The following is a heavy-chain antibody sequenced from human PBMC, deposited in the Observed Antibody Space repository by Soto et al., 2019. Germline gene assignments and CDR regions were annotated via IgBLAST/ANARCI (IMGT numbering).Heavy chain of an antibody. Sequence: QVQLQESGPGLVKPSQTLSLTCTVSGGSISSGGYYWSWIRQHPAKGLEWIGYIYYSGSTYYNPSLQSRVTISVDTSKNQFSLKLSSVTAADTAVYYCARADDYGDSYWYFDLWGRGTLVTVSS. D-gene: IGHD4-17*01. CDR1: GGSISSGGYY. CDR3: ARADDYGDSYWYFDL. V-gene: IGHV4-31*03. CDR2: IYYSGST. J-gene: IGHJ2*01.